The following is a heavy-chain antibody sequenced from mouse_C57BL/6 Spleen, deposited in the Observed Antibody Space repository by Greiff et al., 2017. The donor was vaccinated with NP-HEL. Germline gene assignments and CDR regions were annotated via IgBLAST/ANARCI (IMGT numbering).Heavy chain of an antibody. CDR2: IYPGSGNT. CDR1: GYSFTSYY. V-gene: IGHV1-66*01. J-gene: IGHJ2*01. CDR3: ARGGGPYYFDY. Sequence: LVESGPELVKPGASVKISCKASGYSFTSYYIHWVKQRPGQGLEWIGWIYPGSGNTKYNEKFKGKATLTADTSSSTAYMQLSSLTSEDSAVYYCARGGGPYYFDYWGQGTTLTVSS.